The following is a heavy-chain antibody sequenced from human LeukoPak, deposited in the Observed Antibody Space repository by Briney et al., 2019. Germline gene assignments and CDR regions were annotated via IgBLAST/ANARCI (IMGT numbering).Heavy chain of an antibody. V-gene: IGHV3-49*04. Sequence: GGSLRLSCTASGFTFSDYPMTWVRQAPGKGLEWVGFIRSKTYGWTTEYAASVKGRFTISRDDSISIAELQSTSLKTEDTAIYYCSAARTTIFGIFINSLYSWGQGTLVTVSS. CDR1: GFTFSDYP. CDR2: IRSKTYGWTT. D-gene: IGHD3-3*01. J-gene: IGHJ5*02. CDR3: SAARTTIFGIFINSLYS.